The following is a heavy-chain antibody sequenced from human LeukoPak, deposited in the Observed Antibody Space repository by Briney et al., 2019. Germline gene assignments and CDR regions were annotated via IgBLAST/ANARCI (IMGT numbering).Heavy chain of an antibody. V-gene: IGHV3-21*04. J-gene: IGHJ4*02. CDR3: AKDVEYGSGTPIGY. CDR1: GFTFSSYS. D-gene: IGHD3-10*01. Sequence: PGGSLRLSCAASGFTFSSYSMNWVRQAPGKGLEWVSSISSSSSYIYYADSVKGRFTIFRDNSKNTLYLQMNSLRAEDTAVYYCAKDVEYGSGTPIGYWGQGTLVTVSS. CDR2: ISSSSSYI.